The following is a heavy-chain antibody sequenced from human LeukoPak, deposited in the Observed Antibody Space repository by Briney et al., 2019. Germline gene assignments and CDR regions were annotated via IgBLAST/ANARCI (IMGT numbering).Heavy chain of an antibody. Sequence: GESLRLSCAASGFAFSSYAMSWVRQAPGKGLEWVSTISNSDDSTYYADSVKGRFTISRDNSKNTLNLQMNSLRAEDTALYYCAKDLAYCTGGSCYLWGQGTLVTVSS. CDR2: ISNSDDST. D-gene: IGHD2-15*01. V-gene: IGHV3-23*01. CDR3: AKDLAYCTGGSCYL. CDR1: GFAFSSYA. J-gene: IGHJ4*02.